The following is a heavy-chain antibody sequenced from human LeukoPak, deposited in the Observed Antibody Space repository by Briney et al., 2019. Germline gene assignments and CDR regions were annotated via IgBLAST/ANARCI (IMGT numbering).Heavy chain of an antibody. J-gene: IGHJ4*02. Sequence: PGGSLRLSCAASGFTFSIHAMNWVRQAPGKGLEWVSVITGNSVNTFYADSVKGRFTISRDNSKNTLYLQMNSLRAEDTAMYYCVGDSSGRWLYYFDYWGQGTLVTVSS. CDR3: VGDSSGRWLYYFDY. CDR1: GFTFSIHA. V-gene: IGHV3-23*01. CDR2: ITGNSVNT. D-gene: IGHD3-22*01.